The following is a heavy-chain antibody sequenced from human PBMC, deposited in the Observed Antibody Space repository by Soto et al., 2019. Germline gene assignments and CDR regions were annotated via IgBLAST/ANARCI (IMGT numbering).Heavy chain of an antibody. CDR2: INPNSGGT. Sequence: ASVKVSCKASGYTFTGYYMHWVRQAPGQGLEWMGWINPNSGGTNYAQKFQGWVTMTRDTSISTAYMELSRLRSDDTAVYYCARDLHVVPAAIRGGLYYYGMDVWGQGTTVTVSS. J-gene: IGHJ6*02. CDR3: ARDLHVVPAAIRGGLYYYGMDV. CDR1: GYTFTGYY. V-gene: IGHV1-2*04. D-gene: IGHD2-2*02.